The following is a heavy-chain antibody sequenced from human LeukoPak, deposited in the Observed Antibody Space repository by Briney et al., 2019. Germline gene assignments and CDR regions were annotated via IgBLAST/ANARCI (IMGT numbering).Heavy chain of an antibody. D-gene: IGHD3-10*01. Sequence: SETLSLTCTVSGGSISNYYWSWIRQPPGKGLEWIGYIYYSGSANYNPSLKSRVTISVDTSKNQFSLKLSSVTAADTAVYFCARDMVRGVVDIWGQGTMVTVSS. V-gene: IGHV4-59*01. J-gene: IGHJ3*02. CDR3: ARDMVRGVVDI. CDR2: IYYSGSA. CDR1: GGSISNYY.